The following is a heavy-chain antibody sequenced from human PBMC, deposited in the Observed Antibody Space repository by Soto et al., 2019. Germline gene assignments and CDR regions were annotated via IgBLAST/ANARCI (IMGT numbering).Heavy chain of an antibody. J-gene: IGHJ4*02. Sequence: XSVKVSCNASGYPFTTSFIHWVRQVPGQGLEWVGIINPSGGSTNYAQKFQGRVVLTSDTSASTVYMELSSLTSEDTAMYYCARRTMGSTWSLHYWGQGTLVTVSS. CDR3: ARRTMGSTWSLHY. CDR1: GYPFTTSF. D-gene: IGHD6-13*01. CDR2: INPSGGST. V-gene: IGHV1-46*01.